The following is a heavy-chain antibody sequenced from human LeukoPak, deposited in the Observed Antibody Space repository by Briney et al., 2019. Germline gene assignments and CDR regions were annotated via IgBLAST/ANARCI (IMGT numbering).Heavy chain of an antibody. CDR3: AKALRFLEWFPHYYYYGMDV. D-gene: IGHD3-3*01. J-gene: IGHJ6*02. Sequence: GGSLRLSCAASGFTFSSYAMSWVRQAPGKGVEWVSAISGSGGTTYYADSVKGRFTISRDNSKNTLYLQMNSLRAEDTAVYYCAKALRFLEWFPHYYYYGMDVWGQGTTVTVSS. CDR1: GFTFSSYA. V-gene: IGHV3-23*01. CDR2: ISGSGGTT.